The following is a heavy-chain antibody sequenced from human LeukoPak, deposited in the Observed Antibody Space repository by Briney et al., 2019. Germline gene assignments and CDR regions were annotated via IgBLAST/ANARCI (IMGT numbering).Heavy chain of an antibody. V-gene: IGHV4-34*01. J-gene: IGHJ4*02. CDR1: GGSFSGYY. Sequence: PSETLSLTCAVYGGSFSGYYWSWIRQPPGKGLEWIGEINHSGSTNYNPSLKSRVTISVDTSKNQFSLKLSSVTAADTAVYYCARTHGYCSGGSCHIPSIMLRGAYGFDYWGQGTLVTVSS. D-gene: IGHD2-15*01. CDR2: INHSGST. CDR3: ARTHGYCSGGSCHIPSIMLRGAYGFDY.